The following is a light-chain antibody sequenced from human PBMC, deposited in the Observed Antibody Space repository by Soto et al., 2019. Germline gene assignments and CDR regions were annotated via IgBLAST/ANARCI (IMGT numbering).Light chain of an antibody. V-gene: IGKV1-5*03. Sequence: DIQMTQSPSTLSASVGDRVTITCRAGQSIRGLLAWYQKKPGKAPKLLLYEASTLESGVPSRFSGSGSGTEFTLTINSLQPDDFATYYCQQYRSYSSFGQGTRLEI. CDR1: QSIRGL. CDR3: QQYRSYSS. CDR2: EAS. J-gene: IGKJ2*01.